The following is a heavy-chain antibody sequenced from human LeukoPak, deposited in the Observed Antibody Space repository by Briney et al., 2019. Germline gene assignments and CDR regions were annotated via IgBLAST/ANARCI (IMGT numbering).Heavy chain of an antibody. D-gene: IGHD3-22*01. CDR2: IKKDGSDK. Sequence: PGGSLRLSCAASGFTFSSSWMTWVRQAPGKGLEWVANIKKDGSDKNYGDSVKGRFTISRDNAKNSLFLQMNSLRAEDTAVYYCARGGGNDYDTSGYYYLAAYWGQGTLVTVSS. V-gene: IGHV3-7*01. J-gene: IGHJ4*02. CDR3: ARGGGNDYDTSGYYYLAAY. CDR1: GFTFSSSW.